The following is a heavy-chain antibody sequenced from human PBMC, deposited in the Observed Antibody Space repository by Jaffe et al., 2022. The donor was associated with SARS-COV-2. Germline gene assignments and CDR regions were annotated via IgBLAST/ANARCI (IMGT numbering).Heavy chain of an antibody. CDR2: ISYDGSNK. J-gene: IGHJ4*02. V-gene: IGHV3-30-3*01. CDR3: ARDAGNLGSGDPPDY. Sequence: QVQLVESGGGVVQPGRSLRLSCAASGFTFSSYAMHWVRQAPGKGLEWVAVISYDGSNKYYADSVKGRFTISRDNSKNTLYLQMNSLRAEDTAVYYCARDAGNLGSGDPPDYWGQGTLVTVSS. CDR1: GFTFSSYA. D-gene: IGHD6-25*01.